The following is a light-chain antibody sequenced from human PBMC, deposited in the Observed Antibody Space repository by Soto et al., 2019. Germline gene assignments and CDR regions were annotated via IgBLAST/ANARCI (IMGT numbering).Light chain of an antibody. CDR3: QQYNSYIT. Sequence: DIQMTQSPSTLSGSVGDRVTITCRASQTISNWLAWYQQKPGKAPKLLIYDASSLESGAPSRFSGSGSGTEFTLTISSLPPDDFATYYCQQYNSYITFGQGTRLEIK. V-gene: IGKV1-5*01. J-gene: IGKJ5*01. CDR2: DAS. CDR1: QTISNW.